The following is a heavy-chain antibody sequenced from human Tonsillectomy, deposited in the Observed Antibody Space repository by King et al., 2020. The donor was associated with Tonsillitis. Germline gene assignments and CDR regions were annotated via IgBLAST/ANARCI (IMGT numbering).Heavy chain of an antibody. J-gene: IGHJ4*02. CDR2: IYPSDSDT. CDR3: VRLEGDTYSGVDY. V-gene: IGHV5-51*01. D-gene: IGHD2-21*01. Sequence: QLVQSGAEVKKPGESLKISCKGSGYSFSTYWIGWVRQMPGKGLEWMGIIYPSDSDTRYSPSFQGQVTISADKSISTAYLQWSSLKASDTAMYCCVRLEGDTYSGVDYWGQGTLVTVSS. CDR1: GYSFSTYW.